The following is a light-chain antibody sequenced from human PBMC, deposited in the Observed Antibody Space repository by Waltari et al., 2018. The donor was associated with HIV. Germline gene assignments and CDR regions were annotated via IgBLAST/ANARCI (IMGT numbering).Light chain of an antibody. J-gene: IGLJ1*01. Sequence: QSVLTQPPSASGTPGQRVTISCSGSRSNIGSNYGYWYQQLPGTAPKPLIYRNKPRPSGVPDRFSGSKSGTSASLAISGLRSEDEADYYCAAWDDSLSGYVFGTGTKVTVL. V-gene: IGLV1-47*01. CDR3: AAWDDSLSGYV. CDR1: RSNIGSNY. CDR2: RNK.